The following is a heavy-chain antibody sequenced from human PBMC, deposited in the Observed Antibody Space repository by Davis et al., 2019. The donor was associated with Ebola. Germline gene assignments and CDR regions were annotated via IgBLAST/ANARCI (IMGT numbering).Heavy chain of an antibody. Sequence: AASVKVSCKASGGTFSSYAISWVRQAPGQGLEWMGWINAGNGNTKYSQKFQGRVTITRDTSASTAYMELSSLRSEDTAVYYCARANWFDPWGQGTLVTVSS. V-gene: IGHV1-3*01. CDR1: GGTFSSYA. CDR3: ARANWFDP. J-gene: IGHJ5*02. CDR2: INAGNGNT.